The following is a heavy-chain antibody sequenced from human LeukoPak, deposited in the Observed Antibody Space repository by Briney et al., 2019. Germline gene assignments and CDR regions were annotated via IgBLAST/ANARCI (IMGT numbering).Heavy chain of an antibody. CDR2: INPNSGGT. Sequence: GASVKVSCKASGYTFTGYYMHWVRQAPGQGLEWMGWINPNSGGTNYAQKFQGRVTMTRDTSISAAYMELSRLRSDDTAVYYCARGYCSGGSRYYGQNYYFDYWGQGTLVTVSS. J-gene: IGHJ4*02. D-gene: IGHD2-15*01. CDR3: ARGYCSGGSRYYGQNYYFDY. V-gene: IGHV1-2*02. CDR1: GYTFTGYY.